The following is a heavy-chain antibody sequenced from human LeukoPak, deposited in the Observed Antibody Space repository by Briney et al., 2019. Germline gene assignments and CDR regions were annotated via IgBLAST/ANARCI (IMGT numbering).Heavy chain of an antibody. CDR1: GGSISGFY. CDR3: ARDLGYGGTEMYYFDY. D-gene: IGHD2-15*01. J-gene: IGHJ4*02. V-gene: IGHV4-4*07. CDR2: ISTSGST. Sequence: PSKTLSLTCTVSGGSISGFYWSWIRQPAGKGLEWIGRISTSGSTSYNPSLKSRVTISVDTSKNQFSLNLSSVTAADTAVYYCARDLGYGGTEMYYFDYWGQGTLVTVSS.